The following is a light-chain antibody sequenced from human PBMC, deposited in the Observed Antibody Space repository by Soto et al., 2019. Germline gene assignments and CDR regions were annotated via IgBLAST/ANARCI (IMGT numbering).Light chain of an antibody. CDR3: QQYGSSGT. CDR2: EAS. Sequence: EIVLTQSPGTLSLSPGERATLSCRASQRVSSTYLTWYQQKPGQAPRLLIYEASRRATGIPDRFSGSGPGTDFTLTISRLEPEDFAVYYCQQYGSSGTFGQGTKVDIK. V-gene: IGKV3-20*01. J-gene: IGKJ1*01. CDR1: QRVSSTY.